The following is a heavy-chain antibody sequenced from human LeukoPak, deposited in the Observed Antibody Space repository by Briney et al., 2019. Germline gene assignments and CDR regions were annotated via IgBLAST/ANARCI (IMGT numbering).Heavy chain of an antibody. D-gene: IGHD4-17*01. CDR1: GFTFGDYA. CDR2: IRSKAYGGTT. Sequence: GGSLRLSCTASGFTFGDYAMSRVRQAPGKGLEWVGFIRSKAYGGTTEYAASVKGRFTISRDDSKSIAYLQMNSLKTEDTAVYYCTINYGDFDYWGQGTLVTVSS. V-gene: IGHV3-49*04. J-gene: IGHJ4*02. CDR3: TINYGDFDY.